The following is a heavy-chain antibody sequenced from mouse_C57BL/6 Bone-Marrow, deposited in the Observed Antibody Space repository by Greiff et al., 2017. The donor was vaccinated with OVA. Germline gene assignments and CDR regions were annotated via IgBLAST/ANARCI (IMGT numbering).Heavy chain of an antibody. Sequence: VKLQESGAELVRPGASVKLSCKASGYTFTDYYINWVKQRPGQGLEWIARIYPGSGNTYYNEKFKGKATLTAEKSSSTAYMQLSSLTSEDSAVYFCATRWDYGDYWGQGTTLTVSS. D-gene: IGHD1-1*01. V-gene: IGHV1-76*01. CDR1: GYTFTDYY. CDR3: ATRWDYGDY. CDR2: IYPGSGNT. J-gene: IGHJ2*01.